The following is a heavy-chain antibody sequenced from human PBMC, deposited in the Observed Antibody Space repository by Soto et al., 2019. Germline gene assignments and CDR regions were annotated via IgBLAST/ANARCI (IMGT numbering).Heavy chain of an antibody. CDR2: IGAYNGNT. D-gene: IGHD2-15*01. J-gene: IGHJ6*02. CDR3: ARCSGGSWSPYYYYGMDV. CDR1: GYTFTNYG. V-gene: IGHV1-18*01. Sequence: ASVKVSCKASGYTFTNYGITWVRQAPGQGLEWMGWIGAYNGNTNYTEKLQGRVTMTTDTSTSTAYMELRSLRSDDTAVYYCARCSGGSWSPYYYYGMDVWGQGTTVTVSS.